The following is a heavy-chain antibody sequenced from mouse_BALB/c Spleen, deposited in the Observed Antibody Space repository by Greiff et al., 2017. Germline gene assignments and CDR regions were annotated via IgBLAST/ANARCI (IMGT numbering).Heavy chain of an antibody. V-gene: IGHV7-3*02. Sequence: EVQVVESGGGLVQPGGSLRLSCATSGFTFTDYYMSWVRQPPGKALEWLGFIRNKANGYTTEYSASVKGRFTISRDNSQSILYLQMNTLRAEDSATYYCARDGNYPAWFAYWGQGTLVTVSA. CDR1: GFTFTDYY. J-gene: IGHJ3*01. D-gene: IGHD2-1*01. CDR3: ARDGNYPAWFAY. CDR2: IRNKANGYTT.